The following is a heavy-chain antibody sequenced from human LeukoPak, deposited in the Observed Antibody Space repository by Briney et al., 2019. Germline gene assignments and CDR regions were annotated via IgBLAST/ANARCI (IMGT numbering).Heavy chain of an antibody. CDR1: GFTFSSYA. D-gene: IGHD2-15*01. J-gene: IGHJ4*02. CDR2: ISGSGGST. Sequence: GGSLRLSCAASGFTFSSYAMSWVRQAPGKGLEWVSAISGSGGSTYYADSVKGRFTISRDNSKNTLYLQMNSLRAEDTAVYYCAKDGPIVVASYYFDYWAREPWSPSPQ. V-gene: IGHV3-23*01. CDR3: AKDGPIVVASYYFDY.